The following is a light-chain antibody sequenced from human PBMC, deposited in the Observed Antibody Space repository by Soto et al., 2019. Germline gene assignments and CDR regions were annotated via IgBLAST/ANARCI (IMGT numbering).Light chain of an antibody. CDR2: DAS. J-gene: IGKJ4*01. V-gene: IGKV3-11*01. Sequence: EIVLTQSPATLSLSPGERATLSCRASQSVSSYLAWYQQKPGQAPRLLIYDASNRATGIPARFSGSGSGTDFTLTISSLEPEDFAVYSCQQRSNWLLTFGGGTKV. CDR1: QSVSSY. CDR3: QQRSNWLLT.